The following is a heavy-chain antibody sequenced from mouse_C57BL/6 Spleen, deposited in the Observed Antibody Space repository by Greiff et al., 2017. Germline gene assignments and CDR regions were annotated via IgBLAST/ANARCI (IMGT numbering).Heavy chain of an antibody. Sequence: EVQLVESGGGLVKPGGSLKLSCAASGFTFSSYAMSWVRQTPEKRLEWVATISDGGSYTYYPDNVKGRFTISRDNAKNNLYLQMSHLKSEDTAMYYCAREGNYDYDEGYFDVWGTGTTVTVSS. CDR1: GFTFSSYA. V-gene: IGHV5-4*01. D-gene: IGHD2-4*01. CDR3: AREGNYDYDEGYFDV. J-gene: IGHJ1*03. CDR2: ISDGGSYT.